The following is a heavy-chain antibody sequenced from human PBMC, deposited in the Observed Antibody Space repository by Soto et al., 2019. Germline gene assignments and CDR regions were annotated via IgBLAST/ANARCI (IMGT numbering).Heavy chain of an antibody. CDR2: IDPSDSYT. CDR3: ARHSPPRSYGRDAFDI. CDR1: GYSFTSYW. J-gene: IGHJ3*02. V-gene: IGHV5-10-1*01. Sequence: GESLKISCKGSGYSFTSYWISWVRHMPGKGLEWMGRIDPSDSYTNYSPSFQGHVTISADKSISTAYLQWSSLKASDTAMYYCARHSPPRSYGRDAFDIWGQGTMVTVSS. D-gene: IGHD1-26*01.